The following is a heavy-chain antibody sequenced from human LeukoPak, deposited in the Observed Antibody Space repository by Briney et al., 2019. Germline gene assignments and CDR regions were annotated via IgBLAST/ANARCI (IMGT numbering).Heavy chain of an antibody. CDR2: ISHAGTT. CDR1: GASFSSYY. CDR3: ARGRPSYYYYGMDV. V-gene: IGHV4-34*01. Sequence: SETLSLTCGVGGASFSSYYWTWIRQPPGKGLEWIGEISHAGTTYYNPSLKSRVTISLDTSENQFSLKLSSVTAADTAVYYCARGRPSYYYYGMDVWGQGTTVTVSS. J-gene: IGHJ6*02.